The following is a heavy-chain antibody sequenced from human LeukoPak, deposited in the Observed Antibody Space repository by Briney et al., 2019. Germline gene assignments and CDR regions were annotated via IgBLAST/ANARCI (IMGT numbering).Heavy chain of an antibody. V-gene: IGHV5-10-1*01. CDR2: IDPSDSYT. CDR1: GYSFTSYW. J-gene: IGHJ4*02. CDR3: ARHEGYSYDSDY. Sequence: GESLKISCKGSGYSFTSYWISWVRQMPGKGLEWMGRIDPSDSYTNYSPSFQCHVTIPADKSISTAYLQWSSLKASDNAMYYCARHEGYSYDSDYWGQGTLVTVSS. D-gene: IGHD5-18*01.